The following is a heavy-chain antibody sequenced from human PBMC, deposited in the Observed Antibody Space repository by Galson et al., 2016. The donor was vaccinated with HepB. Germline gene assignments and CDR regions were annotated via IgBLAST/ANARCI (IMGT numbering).Heavy chain of an antibody. D-gene: IGHD3-16*01. J-gene: IGHJ4*02. Sequence: SLRLSCAASGFSFSTAGMSWVRQTPERGLEWVSGITGSGTTTHYADSVRGRFTISRDNSKNTLYLDMNSLRAGDTAVYYCGKHGGFDYWGQGALVTVSS. V-gene: IGHV3-23*01. CDR2: ITGSGTTT. CDR3: GKHGGFDY. CDR1: GFSFSTAG.